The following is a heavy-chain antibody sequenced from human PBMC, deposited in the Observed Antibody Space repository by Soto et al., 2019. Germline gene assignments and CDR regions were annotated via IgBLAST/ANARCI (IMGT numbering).Heavy chain of an antibody. Sequence: GGSLRLSCAASGFTFSSYSMNWVRQAPGKGLGWVSSISSSSSYIYYADSVKGRFTISRDNAKNSLYLQMNSLRAEDTAVYYCARVSTTAKTFEYWGQGTLVTVSS. CDR1: GFTFSSYS. V-gene: IGHV3-21*01. D-gene: IGHD4-17*01. CDR2: ISSSSSYI. CDR3: ARVSTTAKTFEY. J-gene: IGHJ4*02.